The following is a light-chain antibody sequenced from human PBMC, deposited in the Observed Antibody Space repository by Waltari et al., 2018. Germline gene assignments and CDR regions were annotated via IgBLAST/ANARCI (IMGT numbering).Light chain of an antibody. CDR2: GAS. CDR1: QSVQSN. V-gene: IGKV3-15*01. CDR3: QQYNIRPPDT. J-gene: IGKJ2*01. Sequence: EIVMTQSPATQSVSPGERATLYCRASQSVQSNLAWYQQKPGQAPKLLIYGASTRVTGIPARFSGSGSGTEFTLTISSLQSEDSAVYFCQQYNIRPPDTFGQGTKLEIK.